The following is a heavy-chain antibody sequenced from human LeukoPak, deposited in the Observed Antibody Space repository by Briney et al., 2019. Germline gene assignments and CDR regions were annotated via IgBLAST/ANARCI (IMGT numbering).Heavy chain of an antibody. CDR2: VYYTGST. J-gene: IGHJ4*02. CDR1: GGSIRNYNNY. V-gene: IGHV4-39*07. CDR3: ARARGSVDYFDY. D-gene: IGHD2-21*01. Sequence: SEILSLTCIVSGGSIRNYNNYWGWIRQPPGKGLEWIGSVYYTGSTYYNPSLQSRITVSVATSKNQFSLKLSSVTAADTAVYYCARARGSVDYFDYWGQGTLVTVSS.